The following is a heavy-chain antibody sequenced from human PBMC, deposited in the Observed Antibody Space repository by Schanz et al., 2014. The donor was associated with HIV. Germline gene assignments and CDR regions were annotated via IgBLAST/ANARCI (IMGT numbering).Heavy chain of an antibody. V-gene: IGHV1-69*01. CDR3: ARDRSAAVTASDY. Sequence: QVQLIQSGAEVKKPGSSVKVSCRASGGPVNRYAIIWVRQAPGQGLEWMGWINTSTGNVDYSQNFQARVTLTTDXXXRTVYMELRSLRXXXXXXYYCARDRSAAVTASDYWGQGTLVTVSS. CDR1: GGPVNRYA. D-gene: IGHD6-13*01. CDR2: INTSTGNV. J-gene: IGHJ4*02.